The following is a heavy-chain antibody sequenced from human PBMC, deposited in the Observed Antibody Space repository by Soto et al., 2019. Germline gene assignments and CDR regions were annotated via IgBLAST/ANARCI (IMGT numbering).Heavy chain of an antibody. Sequence: GGSLRLSCAASGFTFSSYSMNWVRQAPGKGLEWVSFISSNSIFIYYADSVKGRFTISRDNAKNSLHLQMNSLRAEDTAVYYFVRVTYCSSSSCSPFDYWGQGTLVTVSS. CDR2: ISSNSIFI. J-gene: IGHJ4*02. CDR3: VRVTYCSSSSCSPFDY. CDR1: GFTFSSYS. D-gene: IGHD2-2*01. V-gene: IGHV3-21*01.